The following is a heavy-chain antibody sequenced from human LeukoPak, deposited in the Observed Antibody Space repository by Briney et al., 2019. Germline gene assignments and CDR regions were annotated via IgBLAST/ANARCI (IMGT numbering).Heavy chain of an antibody. CDR2: MKPDSGNS. D-gene: IGHD3-22*01. CDR1: GYPFTSYE. V-gene: IGHV1-8*01. Sequence: ASVKVSCKASGYPFTSYEINWVRQATGEGLEWMGWMKPDSGNSAYAQKFRGRVTLSSNSSINTAYMEVSSLGSDDTAVYYCATSTFYDSSGYYYYYYMDAWGKGTTVTVSS. J-gene: IGHJ6*03. CDR3: ATSTFYDSSGYYYYYYMDA.